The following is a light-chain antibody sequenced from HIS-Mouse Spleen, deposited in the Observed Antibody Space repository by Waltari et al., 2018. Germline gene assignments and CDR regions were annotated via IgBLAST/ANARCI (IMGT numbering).Light chain of an antibody. CDR1: NIGSKS. V-gene: IGLV3-21*02. CDR3: QVWDSSSDHRV. Sequence: SYVLTQPPSVSVAPGQTARITCGGNNIGSKSVHWYQQKPGQAPVLVVYDDSDRPSGIPGRLSGSNSGNTATLTISRVEAGDEADYYCQVWDSSSDHRVFGGGTKLTVL. CDR2: DDS. J-gene: IGLJ3*02.